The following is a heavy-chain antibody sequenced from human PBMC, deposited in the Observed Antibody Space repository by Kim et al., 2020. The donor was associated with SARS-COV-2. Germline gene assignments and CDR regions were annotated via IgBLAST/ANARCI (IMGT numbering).Heavy chain of an antibody. CDR3: TTAPGWATDY. CDR2: T. D-gene: IGHD5-12*01. Sequence: TDYAAPVTGRFTISREDAKNTLYLQMNSLKTEDTAVYYCTTAPGWATDYWGQGTLVTVSS. J-gene: IGHJ4*02. V-gene: IGHV3-15*01.